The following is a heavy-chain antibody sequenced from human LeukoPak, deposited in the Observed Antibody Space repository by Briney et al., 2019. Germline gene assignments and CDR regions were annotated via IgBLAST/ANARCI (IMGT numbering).Heavy chain of an antibody. D-gene: IGHD6-6*01. CDR2: IYYTGTT. J-gene: IGHJ4*02. V-gene: IGHV4-59*11. CDR3: AKEGGPARPGLDS. CDR1: GASMSSHY. Sequence: SETLSLTCTVSGASMSSHYWTWIRQDPGTGLEWIGNIYYTGTTSYNPALESRVTISLGTSNNQFSLKLTSVTAAGTAVYYCAKEGGPARPGLDSWGQGTLVTASS.